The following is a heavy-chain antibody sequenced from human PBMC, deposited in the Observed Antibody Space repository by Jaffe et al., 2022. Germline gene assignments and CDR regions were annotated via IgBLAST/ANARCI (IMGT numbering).Heavy chain of an antibody. J-gene: IGHJ3*01. Sequence: EVQLVESGGDLVQPGGSLRLSCAASGFSFSTYWMSWVRQAPGKGLEWVANIRKDGSEKYYVDSVKGRFTISRDNAKNSVFLQMTSLRAEDTAIYYCVRDGTMVPGISLGEPDVWGQGTMVTVSS. V-gene: IGHV3-7*05. CDR1: GFSFSTYW. D-gene: IGHD3-10*01. CDR2: IRKDGSEK. CDR3: VRDGTMVPGISLGEPDV.